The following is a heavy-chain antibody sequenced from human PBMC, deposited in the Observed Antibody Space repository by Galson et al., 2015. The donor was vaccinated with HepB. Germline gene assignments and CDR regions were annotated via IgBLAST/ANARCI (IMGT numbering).Heavy chain of an antibody. D-gene: IGHD3-10*01. V-gene: IGHV3-30*18. CDR2: ISYDGGKE. CDR1: GFRFRSDG. CDR3: AKGGRSYLSDDVFYPGFDD. J-gene: IGHJ4*02. Sequence: SLRLSCAASGFRFRSDGMHWVRQAPGKGLEWVAGISYDGGKEHYADSVKGRLTISRDNSKDTLYLLMNSLRAEDTAVYFCAKGGRSYLSDDVFYPGFDDWGQGTLVTVSS.